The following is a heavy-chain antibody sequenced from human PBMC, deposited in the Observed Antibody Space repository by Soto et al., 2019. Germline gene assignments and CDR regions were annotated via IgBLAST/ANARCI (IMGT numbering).Heavy chain of an antibody. CDR2: ISTHNGDT. CDR1: GYTFSTFG. CDR3: AREYCSGGSCYGVDY. J-gene: IGHJ4*01. Sequence: ASVKVSCKASGYTFSTFGISWVRQAPGQGLEWMGWISTHNGDTKYAQKFQGRVTMTTDTSTSTAYMELRSLRSDDTAVYHCAREYCSGGSCYGVDYWG. D-gene: IGHD2-15*01. V-gene: IGHV1-18*01.